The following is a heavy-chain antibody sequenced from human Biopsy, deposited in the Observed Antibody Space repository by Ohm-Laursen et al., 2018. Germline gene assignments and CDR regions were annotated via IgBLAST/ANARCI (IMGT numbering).Heavy chain of an antibody. Sequence: ASVKVSCKASGYTFTSYSISWVRQAPGQGLEWMGWSSGYNGKTNYAQKFQGRLIMTTDTSTSTAYMYLSSLRSDDTAVYYCARDRPSVPTYAGFWGQGTLVTVSS. CDR3: ARDRPSVPTYAGF. CDR1: GYTFTSYS. D-gene: IGHD2-2*01. J-gene: IGHJ4*02. CDR2: SSGYNGKT. V-gene: IGHV1-18*01.